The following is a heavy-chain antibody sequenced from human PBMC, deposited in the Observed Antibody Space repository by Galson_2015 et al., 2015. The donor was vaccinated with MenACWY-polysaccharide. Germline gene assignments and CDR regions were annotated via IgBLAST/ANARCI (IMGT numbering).Heavy chain of an antibody. CDR1: GYTFTNSA. CDR2: INTNTGNP. J-gene: IGHJ3*01. CDR3: ARAGITLPNSRDAFYL. V-gene: IGHV7-4-1*02. Sequence: SVKVSCKAAGYTFTNSAINWVRQAPGQGLEWMGWINTNTGNPTYAQGFTGRFVFSLDTSVSTTYLQVSSLKAEDTAVYYCARAGITLPNSRDAFYLWGQGTLLTVSS. D-gene: IGHD3-10*01.